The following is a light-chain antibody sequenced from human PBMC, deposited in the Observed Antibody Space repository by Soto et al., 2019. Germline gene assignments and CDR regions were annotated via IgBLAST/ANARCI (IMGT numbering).Light chain of an antibody. CDR2: DVS. CDR1: SSDVGGYNY. V-gene: IGLV2-14*01. Sequence: QSALTQPASVSGSPGQSITISCTGTSSDVGGYNYVSWYQQHPGKAPKLMIYDVSNRPSGVSNRFSGSKSGNTASLTISGLEAEDEADYYRSSYTSSSVVFGGGTQLTV. J-gene: IGLJ2*01. CDR3: SSYTSSSVV.